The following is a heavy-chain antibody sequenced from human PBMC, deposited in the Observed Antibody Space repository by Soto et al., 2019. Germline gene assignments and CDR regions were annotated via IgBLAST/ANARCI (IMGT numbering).Heavy chain of an antibody. J-gene: IGHJ4*02. Sequence: LGGSLTLSCAASGFTFRSYAMSWVRQAPGKGLEWVSAISGSGGSTYYADSVKGRFTISRDNSKHTLYLQMNSLRAEDTAVYYCAKAEQLVRVSIDYWGQGTLVTVSS. CDR1: GFTFRSYA. V-gene: IGHV3-23*01. CDR2: ISGSGGST. CDR3: AKAEQLVRVSIDY. D-gene: IGHD6-6*01.